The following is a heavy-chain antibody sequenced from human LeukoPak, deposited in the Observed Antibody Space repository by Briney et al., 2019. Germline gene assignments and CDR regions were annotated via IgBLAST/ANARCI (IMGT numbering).Heavy chain of an antibody. D-gene: IGHD2-2*01. Sequence: SETLSLTCTVSGGSINNYYWSWIRQPPGKGLEWIGYIYYTGSTNYNPSLKSRVTTSVDTSKKQFSLKLSSVTAADTAVYYCARPSLGLGYCDSTICLAFDIWGQGTMVTVSS. J-gene: IGHJ3*02. CDR3: ARPSLGLGYCDSTICLAFDI. V-gene: IGHV4-59*01. CDR2: IYYTGST. CDR1: GGSINNYY.